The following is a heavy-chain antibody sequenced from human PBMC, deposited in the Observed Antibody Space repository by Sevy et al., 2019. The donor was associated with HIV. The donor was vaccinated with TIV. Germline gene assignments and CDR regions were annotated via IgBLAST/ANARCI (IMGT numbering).Heavy chain of an antibody. V-gene: IGHV5-51*01. CDR3: ARPTGLKPGIDFGTLAI. J-gene: IGHJ3*02. CDR1: GYSFTAYW. CDR2: IYPGDSET. D-gene: IGHD4-17*01. Sequence: GGSLRLSCKGSGYSFTAYWIDWVRQVPGKGLEWMGTIYPGDSETRYSPSVQGQVTISADKSLTTAYLQWSSLKASDTAVYYCARPTGLKPGIDFGTLAIWGQGTMVTVSS.